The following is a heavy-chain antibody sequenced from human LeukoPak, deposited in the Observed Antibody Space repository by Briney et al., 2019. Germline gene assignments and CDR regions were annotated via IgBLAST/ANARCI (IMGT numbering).Heavy chain of an antibody. CDR1: GGSISSHY. Sequence: PSETLSLTCTVSGGSISSHYWSWIRRPPGKGLEWIGYIYYSGSTNYNPSLKSRVTISVDTSKNQFSLKLSSVTAADTAVYYCARFGKGTYYYGSGSYPDNWFDPWGQGTLVTVSS. D-gene: IGHD3-10*01. V-gene: IGHV4-59*11. J-gene: IGHJ5*02. CDR3: ARFGKGTYYYGSGSYPDNWFDP. CDR2: IYYSGST.